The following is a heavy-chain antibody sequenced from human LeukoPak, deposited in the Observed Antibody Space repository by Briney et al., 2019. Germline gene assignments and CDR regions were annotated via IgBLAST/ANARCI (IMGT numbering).Heavy chain of an antibody. CDR3: ARDLYCSGGSCYPGSLDAFDI. CDR1: GFTFSSYS. D-gene: IGHD2-15*01. Sequence: GGSLRPSCAASGFTFSSYSMNWVRQAPGKGLEWVSSISSSSSYIYYADSVKGRFTISRDNAKNSLYLQMNSLRAEDTAVYYCARDLYCSGGSCYPGSLDAFDIWGQGTMVTVSS. V-gene: IGHV3-21*01. CDR2: ISSSSSYI. J-gene: IGHJ3*02.